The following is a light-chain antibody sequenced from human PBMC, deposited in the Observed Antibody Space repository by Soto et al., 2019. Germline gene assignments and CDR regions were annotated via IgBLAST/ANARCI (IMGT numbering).Light chain of an antibody. CDR2: DVS. J-gene: IGLJ1*01. CDR1: SSDVGTYDF. Sequence: QSALTQPRSVSGSPGQSVTISCTGTSSDVGTYDFVSWYQQHPGKAPRLMIFDVSERPSGVPDRFSGSKSGNTASLTISCLQAEDEADYYCCLYAVTFYVFGTGTKVTVL. CDR3: CLYAVTFYV. V-gene: IGLV2-11*01.